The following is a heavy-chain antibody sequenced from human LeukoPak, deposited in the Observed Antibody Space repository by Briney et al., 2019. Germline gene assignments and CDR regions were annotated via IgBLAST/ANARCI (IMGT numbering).Heavy chain of an antibody. CDR2: ISGSGGST. D-gene: IGHD6-13*01. V-gene: IGHV3-23*01. J-gene: IGHJ6*03. CDR1: GFTFSDYY. CDR3: ARSIADYYYYMDV. Sequence: GGSLRLSCAASGFTFSDYYMSWVRQAPGKGLEWVSAISGSGGSTYYADSVKGRFTISRDNSKNTLYLQMNSLRAEDTAVYYCARSIADYYYYMDVWGKGTTVTVSS.